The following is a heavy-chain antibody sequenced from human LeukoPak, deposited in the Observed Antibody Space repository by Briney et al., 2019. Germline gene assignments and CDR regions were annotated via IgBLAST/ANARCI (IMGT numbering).Heavy chain of an antibody. Sequence: GGSLRLSCAASGFTFSTYEMNWVRQAPGKGLEWVPYISSSGTTIYYADSVEGRFTISRDNAKNSLFLQMNSLRAEDTAVYYCARDAVVLITTWYFDLWGRGTLVTVSS. CDR2: ISSSGTTI. D-gene: IGHD3-22*01. CDR1: GFTFSTYE. CDR3: ARDAVVLITTWYFDL. V-gene: IGHV3-48*03. J-gene: IGHJ2*01.